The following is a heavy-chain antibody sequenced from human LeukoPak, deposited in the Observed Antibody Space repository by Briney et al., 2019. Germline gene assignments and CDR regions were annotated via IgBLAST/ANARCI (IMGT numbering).Heavy chain of an antibody. CDR1: GGSISSSNYY. D-gene: IGHD6-19*01. J-gene: IGHJ6*03. CDR2: IYYGGST. Sequence: SETLSLTCTVSGGSISSSNYYWGWVRQPPGKGLEWIGSIYYGGSTYYNPSLKSRVTVSVDTSKNQFSLKLSSVTAADTAVYYCARLGYSSGRNYYYMDVWGKGTTVTVSS. CDR3: ARLGYSSGRNYYYMDV. V-gene: IGHV4-39*07.